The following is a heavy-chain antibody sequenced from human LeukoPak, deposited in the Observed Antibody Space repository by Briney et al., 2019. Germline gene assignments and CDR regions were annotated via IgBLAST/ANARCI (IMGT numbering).Heavy chain of an antibody. D-gene: IGHD3-22*01. V-gene: IGHV3-74*01. CDR3: ASYYYDSSGAI. CDR1: GFTFSSYW. J-gene: IGHJ3*02. CDR2: INSDGSST. Sequence: SGGSLRLSCAASGFTFSSYWMHWVRQAPGKGLVWVSRINSDGSSTSYADSVKGRFTIPRDNAKDTLYLQMNSLRAEDTAVYYCASYYYDSSGAIWGQGTMVTVSS.